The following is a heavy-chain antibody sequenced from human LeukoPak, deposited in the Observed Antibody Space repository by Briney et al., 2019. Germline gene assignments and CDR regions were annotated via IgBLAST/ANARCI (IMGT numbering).Heavy chain of an antibody. CDR2: IYTSGST. J-gene: IGHJ6*03. CDR3: ARVPGDYYYYYMDV. D-gene: IGHD3-10*01. V-gene: IGHV4-61*02. Sequence: SETLSLTCTVSGGSITSDSYYWSWIRQPAGKGLEWIGRIYTSGSTNYSPSLKSRVTISIDTSKNQFSLKLSSVTAADTAVYYCARVPGDYYYYYMDVWGKGTTVTVSS. CDR1: GGSITSDSYY.